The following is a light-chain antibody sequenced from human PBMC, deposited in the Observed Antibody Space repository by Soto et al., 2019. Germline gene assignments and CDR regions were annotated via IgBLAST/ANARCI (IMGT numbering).Light chain of an antibody. CDR3: QKYYCVPRT. J-gene: IGKJ1*01. CDR1: QGISNY. V-gene: IGKV1-27*01. CDR2: AAS. Sequence: DIQMTQSPSSLSASVGDRVTITCRASQGISNYLAWYQQKPGKVPELLIDAASILQSGVPSRFSGSGSGTDFTLTISSLQPEDVATYYCQKYYCVPRTVGKGTNVEIK.